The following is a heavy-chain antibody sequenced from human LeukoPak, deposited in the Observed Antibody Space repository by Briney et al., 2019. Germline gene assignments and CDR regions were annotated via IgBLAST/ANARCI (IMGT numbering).Heavy chain of an antibody. V-gene: IGHV4-30-4*01. CDR2: IYYSGST. D-gene: IGHD2-21*01. CDR3: ARNPGLWWGDFHY. CDR1: GGSISSGDYY. Sequence: SETLSLTCTVSGGSISSGDYYWSWIRQPPGKGLEWIGYIYYSGSTYYNPSLKSRVTISVDTSKNQFSLKLSSVTAADTAVYYCARNPGLWWGDFHYWGQGTLVTVSS. J-gene: IGHJ4*02.